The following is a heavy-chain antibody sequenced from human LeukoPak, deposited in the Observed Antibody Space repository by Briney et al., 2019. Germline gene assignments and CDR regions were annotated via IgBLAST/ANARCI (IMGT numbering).Heavy chain of an antibody. Sequence: PSETLSLTCAVSGGSFSHYYWSWIRHPPGTGLEWSGEINHSGSTYYIPSLKSRVTISVDTSKNQFSLKLSSLTAADTAVYYCAREATRLGLRPFDYWGQGTLVTVSS. CDR1: GGSFSHYY. CDR2: INHSGST. V-gene: IGHV4-34*01. CDR3: AREATRLGLRPFDY. D-gene: IGHD5/OR15-5a*01. J-gene: IGHJ4*02.